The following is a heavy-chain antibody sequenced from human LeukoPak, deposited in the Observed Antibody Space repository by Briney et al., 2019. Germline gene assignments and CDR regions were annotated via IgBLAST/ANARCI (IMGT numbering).Heavy chain of an antibody. J-gene: IGHJ4*02. D-gene: IGHD2-21*01. Sequence: GGSLGLSCAASGFTFSSYWMHWVRQAPGKGLVWVSRINADGSRTSYADSVKGRFTISRDDAKNTLYLQMNSLRAEDTAMYYCAKDRGDAAFDYWGQGTLVTVSS. CDR2: INADGSRT. CDR1: GFTFSSYW. V-gene: IGHV3-74*01. CDR3: AKDRGDAAFDY.